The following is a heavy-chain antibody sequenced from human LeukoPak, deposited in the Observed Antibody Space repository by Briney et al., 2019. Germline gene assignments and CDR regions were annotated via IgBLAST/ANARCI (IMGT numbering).Heavy chain of an antibody. D-gene: IGHD6-19*01. CDR1: GGSFSGYY. J-gene: IGHJ4*02. Sequence: PSETLSLTCAVYGGSFSGYYWSWIRQPPGKGLEWIGEINHSGSTNYNPSLKSRVTISVDTSKNQFSLKLSSVTAADTAVYYCARGPSSGWYRRPYYFDYWGQGTLVTVSS. CDR2: INHSGST. CDR3: ARGPSSGWYRRPYYFDY. V-gene: IGHV4-34*01.